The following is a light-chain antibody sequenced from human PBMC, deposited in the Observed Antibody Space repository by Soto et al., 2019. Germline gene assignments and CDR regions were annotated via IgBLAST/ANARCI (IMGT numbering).Light chain of an antibody. CDR1: QSVSSY. V-gene: IGKV3-11*01. CDR3: QQRSNWPPLT. Sequence: EIVLTQSPATLSLSPGARATLSCRASQSVSSYLAWYQQKPGQAPRLLIYDASNMATGIPARFSGSGSGTDFTLSISSLEPEDFAVYYCQQRSNWPPLTFGGGTKVEIK. CDR2: DAS. J-gene: IGKJ4*02.